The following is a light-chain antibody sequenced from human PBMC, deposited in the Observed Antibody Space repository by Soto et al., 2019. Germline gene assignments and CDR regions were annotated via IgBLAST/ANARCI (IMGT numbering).Light chain of an antibody. J-gene: IGKJ1*01. V-gene: IGKV1-5*03. Sequence: DIQMTQSPSTLSASLGDRVTITCRASQSISNWLAWYQQKPGKAPKLLIYEASNLQRGVPSRFSGSGSGTEFTLTISSLQPDDFATFYCQQYNTYSRTFGQGTKVEIK. CDR1: QSISNW. CDR3: QQYNTYSRT. CDR2: EAS.